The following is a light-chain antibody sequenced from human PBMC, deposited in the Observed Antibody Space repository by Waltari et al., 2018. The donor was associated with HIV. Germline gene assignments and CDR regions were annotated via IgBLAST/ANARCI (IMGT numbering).Light chain of an antibody. V-gene: IGLV5-45*03. J-gene: IGLJ3*02. CDR1: SGINVGTYR. CDR2: YKSDSDK. CDR3: MIWPSSAWV. Sequence: QAVLTQPSSLSASPGASASLTCTLRSGINVGTYRIYWYQQTQGSPPQYLLRYKSDSDKQQGSGVPRRFSGSKDASANAGILLISRLQSEDEADYYCMIWPSSAWVFGGGTKLTVL.